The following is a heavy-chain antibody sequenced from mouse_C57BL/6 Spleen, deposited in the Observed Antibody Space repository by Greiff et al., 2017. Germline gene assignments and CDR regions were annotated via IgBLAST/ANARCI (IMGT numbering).Heavy chain of an antibody. CDR2: IYPGDGDT. V-gene: IGHV1-80*01. J-gene: IGHJ3*01. CDR1: GYAFSSYW. D-gene: IGHD2-5*01. CDR3: ARKGSHYVLAY. Sequence: VQLQQSGAELVKPGASVKISCKASGYAFSSYWMHWVKQRPGQGLEWIGQIYPGDGDTNYNGKFKGKATLTADKSSSTAYMQRSSLTSEDSAVYFCARKGSHYVLAYWGKGTLVTVSA.